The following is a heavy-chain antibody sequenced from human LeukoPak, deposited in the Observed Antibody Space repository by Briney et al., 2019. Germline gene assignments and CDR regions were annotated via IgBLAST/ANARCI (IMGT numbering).Heavy chain of an antibody. CDR2: IRTSPNTI. CDR1: GFTFSSYS. J-gene: IGHJ4*02. Sequence: GGSLRLSCTASGFTFSSYSMNWVRQAPGKGLEGISYIRTSPNTIYYADSVKGRFTISRDDAKNYLYLQMNSLRAEDTAVYYCVRDLHWGFDYWGQGTQVTVSS. CDR3: VRDLHWGFDY. V-gene: IGHV3-48*01. D-gene: IGHD7-27*01.